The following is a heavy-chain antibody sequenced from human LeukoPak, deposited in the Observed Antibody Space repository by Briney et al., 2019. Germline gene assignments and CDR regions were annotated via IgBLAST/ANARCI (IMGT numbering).Heavy chain of an antibody. D-gene: IGHD3-10*01. CDR2: IYYSGST. CDR3: ARQLLWFGELLSWGPFDY. J-gene: IGHJ4*02. CDR1: GGSISSSSYY. V-gene: IGHV4-39*01. Sequence: SETLSLTRTVSGGSISSSSYYWGWLRQPPGKGLEWIGNIYYSGSTYYNPSLKSRVTISVDTSKTQFSLKLSSVTAADTAVYYCARQLLWFGELLSWGPFDYWGQGTLVTVSS.